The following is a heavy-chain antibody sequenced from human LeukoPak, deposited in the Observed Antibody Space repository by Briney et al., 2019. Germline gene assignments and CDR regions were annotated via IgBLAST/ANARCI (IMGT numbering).Heavy chain of an antibody. CDR1: GFIFSSYT. CDR3: ARVVIVGAHFDY. Sequence: PGGSLRLSCAASGFIFSSYTMTWVRQSPGKGLEWVAAIGGSDGSTYFADSVKGRFTISRDNSKNTLYLQMNSLRAEDTAVYYCARVVIVGAHFDYWGQGTLVTVSS. CDR2: IGGSDGST. V-gene: IGHV3-23*01. D-gene: IGHD1-26*01. J-gene: IGHJ4*02.